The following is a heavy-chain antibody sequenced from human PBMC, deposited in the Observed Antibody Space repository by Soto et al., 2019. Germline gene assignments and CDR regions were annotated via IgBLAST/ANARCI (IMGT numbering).Heavy chain of an antibody. J-gene: IGHJ3*01. CDR1: GFSLSASEVG. Sequence: QITLKESGPTLVKPTQTLTLTCTFSGFSLSASEVGVGWIRQPPGKALEWLALIYGDDEKLYSPSLKSRLTITKDTAKNQVVLTMTKMHPVDTATYYCAQSKWELLRAFEVWGQGTKVTVSS. V-gene: IGHV2-5*02. CDR3: AQSKWELLRAFEV. D-gene: IGHD1-26*01. CDR2: IYGDDEK.